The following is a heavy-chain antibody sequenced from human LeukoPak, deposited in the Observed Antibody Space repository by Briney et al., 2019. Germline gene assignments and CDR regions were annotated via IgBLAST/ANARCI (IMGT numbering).Heavy chain of an antibody. CDR3: ARDLRRDCSTTTCYAFDY. Sequence: PGGSLRLSCAASGNYWMHWVRQAPGKGLVWVSHINSDGSWTSYADSVKGRFTISRDNSKNTLYLQMNSLRADDTAVYYCARDLRRDCSTTTCYAFDYWGQGTLVTVSS. J-gene: IGHJ4*02. D-gene: IGHD2-2*01. CDR1: GNYW. CDR2: INSDGSWT. V-gene: IGHV3-74*01.